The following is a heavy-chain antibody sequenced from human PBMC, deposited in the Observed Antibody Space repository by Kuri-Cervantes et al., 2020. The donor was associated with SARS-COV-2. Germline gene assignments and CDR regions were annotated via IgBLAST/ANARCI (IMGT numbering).Heavy chain of an antibody. CDR3: AKDHRDGYNAEYFQH. D-gene: IGHD5-24*01. CDR2: ISYDGSNK. CDR1: GFTFSTYS. V-gene: IGHV3-30*18. Sequence: GESLKISCAASGFTFSTYSMNWVRQAPGKGLEWVAVISYDGSNKYYADSVKGRFTISRDNSKNTLYLQMNGLRAEDTAVYYCAKDHRDGYNAEYFQHWGQGTLVTVSS. J-gene: IGHJ1*01.